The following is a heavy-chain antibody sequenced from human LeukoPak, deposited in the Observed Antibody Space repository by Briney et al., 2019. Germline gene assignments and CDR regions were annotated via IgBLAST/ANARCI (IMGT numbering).Heavy chain of an antibody. V-gene: IGHV1-3*04. J-gene: IGHJ5*02. CDR2: INTGKGNT. D-gene: IGHD1-26*01. CDR1: GYTFTTYA. CDR3: ARSEGDSWFDP. Sequence: ASVKVSCKASGYTFTTYAIHWVRQAPGQRLEWMGWINTGKGNTKYSQKFQGRVTITRDTSARIVYLELSSLRSEDTAVYYCARSEGDSWFDPWGQGTLVTVSS.